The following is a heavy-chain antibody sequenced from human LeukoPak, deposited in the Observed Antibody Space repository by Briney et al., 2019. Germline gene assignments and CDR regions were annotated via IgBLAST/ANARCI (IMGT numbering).Heavy chain of an antibody. D-gene: IGHD5-18*01. V-gene: IGHV4-39*01. CDR3: AIPRGYSYGYGEDY. CDR1: GGSISSSSYY. CDR2: IYYSGST. J-gene: IGHJ4*02. Sequence: PSETLSLTCTVSGGSISSSSYYWDWIRQPPGKGREWIGSIYYSGSTYYNPSLKSRVTISVDTSKNQFSLKLSSVTAADTAVYYCAIPRGYSYGYGEDYWGQGTLVTVSS.